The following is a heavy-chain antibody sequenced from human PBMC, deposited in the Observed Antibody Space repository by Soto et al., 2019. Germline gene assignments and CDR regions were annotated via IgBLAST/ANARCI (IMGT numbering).Heavy chain of an antibody. V-gene: IGHV1-3*01. J-gene: IGHJ5*02. CDR2: INAGNGNT. CDR3: ARHVAAAAIDP. D-gene: IGHD6-13*01. Sequence: ASLKVSCKASGYTFTSYAMHRVRQAPGQRLEWMGWINAGNGNTKYSQKFQGRVTITRDTSASTAYMELSSLRSEDTAVYYCARHVAAAAIDPWGQGTLVTVSS. CDR1: GYTFTSYA.